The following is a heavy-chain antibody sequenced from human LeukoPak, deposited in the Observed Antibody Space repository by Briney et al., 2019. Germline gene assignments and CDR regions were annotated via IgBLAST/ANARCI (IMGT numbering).Heavy chain of an antibody. J-gene: IGHJ4*02. Sequence: SETLSLTCTVSGGSISSSSYYWGWIRQHPGKGLEWIGNIYYSGSVSYNPSLRSRLTISVDTSKNQFSLKLSTVTAADTAVYYCARQKSGYDYPAISDYWGQGTLVTVSS. D-gene: IGHD5-12*01. CDR3: ARQKSGYDYPAISDY. CDR2: IYYSGSV. CDR1: GGSISSSSYY. V-gene: IGHV4-31*03.